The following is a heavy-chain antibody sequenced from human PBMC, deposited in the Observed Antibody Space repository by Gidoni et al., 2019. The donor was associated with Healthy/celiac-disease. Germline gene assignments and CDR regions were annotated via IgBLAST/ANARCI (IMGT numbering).Heavy chain of an antibody. CDR1: GGSISSSSYY. Sequence: QLQLQESGPGLVKPSETLSLTCTVSGGSISSSSYYWGWIRQPPGKGLEWIGSIYYSGSTYYNPSLKSRVTISVDTSKNQFSLKLSSVTAADTAVYYCARIDIVVVVAAAWGQGTLVTVSS. D-gene: IGHD2-15*01. J-gene: IGHJ4*02. CDR3: ARIDIVVVVAAA. CDR2: IYYSGST. V-gene: IGHV4-39*01.